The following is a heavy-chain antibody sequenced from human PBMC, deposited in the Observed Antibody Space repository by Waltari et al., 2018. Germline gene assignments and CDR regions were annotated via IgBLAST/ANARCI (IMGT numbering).Heavy chain of an antibody. V-gene: IGHV3-66*01. Sequence: RQGPGKGLEVVSVIYSGGSTYYADSVKGRFTISRDNSKNTLYLQMNSLRAEDTAVYYCARDVGAVTASFDYWGQGTLVTVSS. J-gene: IGHJ4*02. CDR2: IYSGGST. CDR3: ARDVGAVTASFDY. D-gene: IGHD2-21*02.